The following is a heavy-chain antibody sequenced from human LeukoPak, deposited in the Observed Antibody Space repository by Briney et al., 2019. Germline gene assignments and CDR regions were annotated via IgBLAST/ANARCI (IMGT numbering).Heavy chain of an antibody. V-gene: IGHV4-59*11. D-gene: IGHD3-16*02. J-gene: IGHJ4*02. CDR2: ISYIGST. Sequence: SETLSLTCSVSDASISGHYLTWIRQPPGKGLEWNGYISYIGSTNYNPSLKSRVTISVDTSKNQFSLKLSSVTAADTAVYYCARAPYDYVWGSYRYLNYFDYWGQGTLVTVSS. CDR1: DASISGHY. CDR3: ARAPYDYVWGSYRYLNYFDY.